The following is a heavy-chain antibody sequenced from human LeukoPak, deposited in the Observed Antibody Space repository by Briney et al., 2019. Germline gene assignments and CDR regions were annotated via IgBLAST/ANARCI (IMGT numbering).Heavy chain of an antibody. D-gene: IGHD4-23*01. CDR1: GFTYSNYA. J-gene: IGHJ4*02. Sequence: PGGSLRLSCTASGFTYSNYAMNWVRQAPGKGLEWVSVISGSGRSTYYADSVKGRFTISRDKSKNTLYLQMNSLRAEDTAVYYCARRAGGYSHPYDYWGQGILVTVSS. V-gene: IGHV3-23*01. CDR2: ISGSGRST. CDR3: ARRAGGYSHPYDY.